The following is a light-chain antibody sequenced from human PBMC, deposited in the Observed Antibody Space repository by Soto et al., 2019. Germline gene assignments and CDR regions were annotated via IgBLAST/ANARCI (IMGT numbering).Light chain of an antibody. CDR2: LNSDGSH. J-gene: IGLJ2*01. CDR3: QTWGTGIHVV. Sequence: QSVLTQSPSASASLGASVKLTCTLSSGHSSYAIACHQQQPEKGPRYLMKLNSDGSHSKGDAIPDRFSGSSSGAERYLTISSLQSEDAADYYCQTWGTGIHVVFGGGTKVTVL. V-gene: IGLV4-69*01. CDR1: SGHSSYA.